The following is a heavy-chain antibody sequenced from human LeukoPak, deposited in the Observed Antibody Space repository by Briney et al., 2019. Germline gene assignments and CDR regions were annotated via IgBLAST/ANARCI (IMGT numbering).Heavy chain of an antibody. Sequence: SETLSLTCTVSGGSISSSNWWSWVRQPPGKGLEWIGEIYHSGSTNYNPFLKSRVTISVDKSKNQFSLKLSSVTAADTAVYYCARGRGLRYFDWSDYWSQGTLVTVSS. V-gene: IGHV4-4*02. D-gene: IGHD3-9*01. CDR1: GGSISSSNW. CDR2: IYHSGST. J-gene: IGHJ4*02. CDR3: ARGRGLRYFDWSDY.